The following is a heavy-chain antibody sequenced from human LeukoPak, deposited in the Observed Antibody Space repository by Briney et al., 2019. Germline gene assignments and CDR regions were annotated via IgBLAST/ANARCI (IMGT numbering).Heavy chain of an antibody. CDR1: GFTFSSYS. V-gene: IGHV3-21*01. Sequence: GSLRLSCAASGFTFSSYSMNWVRQAPGKGLEWVSSISSSSSYIYYADSVKGRFTISRDNAKNSLYLQMNSLRAEDTAVYYCARDRVSSGWQYDAFDIWGQGTMVTVSS. CDR3: ARDRVSSGWQYDAFDI. J-gene: IGHJ3*02. CDR2: ISSSSSYI. D-gene: IGHD6-19*01.